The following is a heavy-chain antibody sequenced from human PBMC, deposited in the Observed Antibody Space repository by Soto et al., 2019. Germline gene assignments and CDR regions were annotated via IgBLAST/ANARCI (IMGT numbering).Heavy chain of an antibody. Sequence: QITLKESGPTLVKPTQTLTLTCTFSGFSLSTSGVGVGWIRQPPGKALEWLALIYWDDDKRYSPSLKSRLTTXKXTXINQVVLTMTNMDPVDTATYYCAHSGYTSSGNWFDPWGQGTLVTVSS. V-gene: IGHV2-5*02. D-gene: IGHD6-13*01. CDR1: GFSLSTSGVG. J-gene: IGHJ5*02. CDR2: IYWDDDK. CDR3: AHSGYTSSGNWFDP.